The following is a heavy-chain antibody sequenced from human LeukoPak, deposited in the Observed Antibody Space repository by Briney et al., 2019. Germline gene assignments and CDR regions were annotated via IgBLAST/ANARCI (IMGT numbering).Heavy chain of an antibody. V-gene: IGHV6-1*01. CDR3: ARLENWAFDF. CDR1: GDTVSSNSAA. D-gene: IGHD7-27*01. CDR2: TYYRSKWST. Sequence: KPSQTLSLTCALSGDTVSSNSAAWNWLRQSPSRGLEGLIRTYYRSKWSTDYAVSVKSRITVNPDTSKNQFSLQLNSVTPEDTAVYYCARLENWAFDFWGQGTVITVSS. J-gene: IGHJ4*02.